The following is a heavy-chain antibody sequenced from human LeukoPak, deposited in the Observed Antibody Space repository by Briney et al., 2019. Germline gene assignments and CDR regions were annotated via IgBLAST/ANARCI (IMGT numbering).Heavy chain of an antibody. CDR1: GGSISSYY. J-gene: IGHJ5*02. Sequence: SETLSLTCTVSGGSISSYYWSWIRQPAGKGLEWIGRIYTSGSTNYNPSLKSRVTMSVDTSKNQFSLKLSSVTAADTAVYYCARVALIAAAGTRAFWFDPWGQGTLVTVSS. CDR2: IYTSGST. V-gene: IGHV4-4*07. D-gene: IGHD6-13*01. CDR3: ARVALIAAAGTRAFWFDP.